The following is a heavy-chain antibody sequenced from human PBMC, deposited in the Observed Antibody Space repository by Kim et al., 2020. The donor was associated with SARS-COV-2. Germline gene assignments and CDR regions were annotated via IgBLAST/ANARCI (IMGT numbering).Heavy chain of an antibody. CDR1: GFTFSSYG. CDR3: ASDPSSGWHSHWYFHL. D-gene: IGHD6-19*01. V-gene: IGHV3-33*05. J-gene: IGHJ2*01. Sequence: GGSLRLSCAASGFTFSSYGMHWVRQAPGKGLEWVAVISYDGSNKYYADSVKGRFTISRDNSKNTLYLQMNSLRAEDTAVYYCASDPSSGWHSHWYFHLLG. CDR2: ISYDGSNK.